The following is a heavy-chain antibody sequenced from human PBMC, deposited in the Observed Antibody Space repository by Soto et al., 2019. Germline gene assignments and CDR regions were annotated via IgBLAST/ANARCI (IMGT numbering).Heavy chain of an antibody. V-gene: IGHV1-8*01. CDR1: GYTFTSYD. Sequence: GASVKVSCKASGYTFTSYDINWVRQATGQGLEWMGWMNPNSGNTGYAQKFQGGVTMTRNTSISTAYMELSSLRSEDTAVYYCARGKVLRYFDWLSNDAFDIWGQGTMVTVSS. J-gene: IGHJ3*02. CDR3: ARGKVLRYFDWLSNDAFDI. D-gene: IGHD3-9*01. CDR2: MNPNSGNT.